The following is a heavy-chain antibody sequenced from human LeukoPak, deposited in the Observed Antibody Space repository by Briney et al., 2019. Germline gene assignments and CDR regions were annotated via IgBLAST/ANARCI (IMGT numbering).Heavy chain of an antibody. CDR3: ARETPPAYSSSWYGGNYYYYGMDV. CDR2: ISYDGSNK. V-gene: IGHV3-30*03. CDR1: GFTFSSYG. Sequence: PGGSLRLSCAASGFTFSSYGMHWVRQAPGKGLEWVAVISYDGSNKYYADSVKGRFTISRDNSKNTLYLQMNSLRAEDTAVYYCARETPPAYSSSWYGGNYYYYGMDVWGKGTTVTVSS. D-gene: IGHD6-13*01. J-gene: IGHJ6*04.